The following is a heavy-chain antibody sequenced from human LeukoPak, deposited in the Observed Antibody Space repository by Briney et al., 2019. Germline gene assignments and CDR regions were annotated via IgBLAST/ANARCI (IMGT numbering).Heavy chain of an antibody. Sequence: AGSLRLSCAASGFTFDDYAMHWVRQPQEKSLDRVSLISGDCCTPLHAHSLKGRCTISSDHGKNSLYLQVNSLRTHDTAFHFLSKDFLGFSDYDSGVFDIWGQGTMVTASS. D-gene: IGHD5-12*01. J-gene: IGHJ3*02. CDR2: ISGDCCTP. CDR3: SKDFLGFSDYDSGVFDI. CDR1: GFTFDDYA. V-gene: IGHV3-43*02.